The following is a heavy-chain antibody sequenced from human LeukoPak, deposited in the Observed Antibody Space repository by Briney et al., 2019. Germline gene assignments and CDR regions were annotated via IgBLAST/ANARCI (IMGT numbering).Heavy chain of an antibody. CDR2: LNPTSGNT. CDR1: GYDFPTYD. Sequence: ASVKVSCKASGYDFPTYDINCVRQATGQGLEWMGWLNPTSGNTAYAQKFQGRVTITSNTSISTAYMELSSLRSEDTAVYYCARGRSMWYYDTSGYYTTSSEYNWFDPWGQGTLVTVSS. CDR3: ARGRSMWYYDTSGYYTTSSEYNWFDP. D-gene: IGHD3-22*01. J-gene: IGHJ5*02. V-gene: IGHV1-8*03.